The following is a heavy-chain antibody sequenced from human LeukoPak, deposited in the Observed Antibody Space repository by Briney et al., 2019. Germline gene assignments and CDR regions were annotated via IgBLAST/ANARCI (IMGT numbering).Heavy chain of an antibody. V-gene: IGHV1-69*05. CDR1: GGTFSSYA. Sequence: SVKVSCKASGGTFSSYAISWVRQAPGQGLEWMGGIIPIFGTANYAQKFQGRVTITTDESTSTAYMELCSLRSEDTAVYYCASGSYCSSTSCSDAFDIWGQGTMVTVSS. D-gene: IGHD2-2*01. J-gene: IGHJ3*02. CDR2: IIPIFGTA. CDR3: ASGSYCSSTSCSDAFDI.